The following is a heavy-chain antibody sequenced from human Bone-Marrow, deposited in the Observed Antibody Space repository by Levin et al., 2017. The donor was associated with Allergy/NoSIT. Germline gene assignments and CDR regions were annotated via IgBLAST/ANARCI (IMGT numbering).Heavy chain of an antibody. CDR2: IGGGGIAT. CDR1: GFTFTSYP. V-gene: IGHV3-23*01. CDR3: ARGRGLSY. J-gene: IGHJ4*02. Sequence: HPGGSLRLSCAASGFTFTSYPMNWVRQAPGKGLEWVSGIGGGGIATYFADSVKGRFTISRDNSKNTLYLQMNTLRAEDTAIYYCARGRGLSYWGQGALVTVSS. D-gene: IGHD5-12*01.